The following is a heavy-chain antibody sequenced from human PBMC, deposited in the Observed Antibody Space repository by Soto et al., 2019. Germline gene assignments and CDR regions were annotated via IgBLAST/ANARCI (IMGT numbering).Heavy chain of an antibody. CDR3: ARDPKTSGGQHWAFNYFDS. V-gene: IGHV3-30-3*01. D-gene: IGHD7-27*01. CDR2: ISYDGTNK. Sequence: GGSLRLSCAASGFSFSISPMHWVRQAPGKGPEWVALISYDGTNKFYTDSVKGRFTISRDNSKSTLYLQVDSLRPEDAAVYYCARDPKTSGGQHWAFNYFDSWGQGTLVTVSS. J-gene: IGHJ4*02. CDR1: GFSFSISP.